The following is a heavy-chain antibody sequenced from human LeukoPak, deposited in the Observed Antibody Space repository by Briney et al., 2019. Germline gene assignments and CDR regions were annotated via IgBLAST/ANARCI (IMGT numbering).Heavy chain of an antibody. V-gene: IGHV3-21*04. Sequence: PGGSLRLSCAASGFTFSSYSMNWVRQAPGKGLEWVSSISSSSSYIYYADSVKGRFTISRDNAKNSLYLQMNSLRAEDTAVYYGARSSSTVFPYYFDYWGQGTLVTVSS. CDR1: GFTFSSYS. J-gene: IGHJ4*02. CDR3: ARSSSTVFPYYFDY. D-gene: IGHD4-17*01. CDR2: ISSSSSYI.